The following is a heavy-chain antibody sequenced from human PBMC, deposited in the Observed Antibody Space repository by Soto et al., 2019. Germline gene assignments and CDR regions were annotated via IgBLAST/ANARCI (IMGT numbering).Heavy chain of an antibody. D-gene: IGHD3-10*01. Sequence: GESLKISFKGSGYSFTSYLICWVRQMPGKGLAWMGIIYPGDSDTRYSPSFQGQVTISADKSISTAYLQCSSLKGSDTAMYYCARRFPYYYGSGSYYYFDYCGQGTLVPVSP. CDR1: GYSFTSYL. CDR3: ARRFPYYYGSGSYYYFDY. J-gene: IGHJ4*02. V-gene: IGHV5-51*01. CDR2: IYPGDSDT.